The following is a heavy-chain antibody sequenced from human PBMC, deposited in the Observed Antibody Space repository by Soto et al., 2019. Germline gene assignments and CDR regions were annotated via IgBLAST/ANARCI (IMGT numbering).Heavy chain of an antibody. Sequence: ASVKVSCKASGYTFTSYGSSWVRQAPGQGLEWMGWISAYNGNTNYAQKLQGRVTMTTDTSTSTAYMELRSLRSDDTAVYYCARGGCSSTSCYFLDWFDPWGQGTLVTVSS. V-gene: IGHV1-18*01. CDR3: ARGGCSSTSCYFLDWFDP. J-gene: IGHJ5*02. CDR2: ISAYNGNT. D-gene: IGHD2-2*01. CDR1: GYTFTSYG.